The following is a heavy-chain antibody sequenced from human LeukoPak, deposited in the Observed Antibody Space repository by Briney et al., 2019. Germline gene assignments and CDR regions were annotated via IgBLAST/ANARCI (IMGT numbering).Heavy chain of an antibody. J-gene: IGHJ4*02. CDR2: IKQDGSEK. Sequence: GGSLRLSCAASGFSLSNYWMNWVRQAPGKGLEWVAKIKQDGSEKNYVDSVKGRFSISRDNAKNSLILQMNSLRDEDTAVYYCARLPRLTTAPFDYWGQGTLVTVSS. CDR1: GFSLSNYW. CDR3: ARLPRLTTAPFDY. V-gene: IGHV3-7*03. D-gene: IGHD4-17*01.